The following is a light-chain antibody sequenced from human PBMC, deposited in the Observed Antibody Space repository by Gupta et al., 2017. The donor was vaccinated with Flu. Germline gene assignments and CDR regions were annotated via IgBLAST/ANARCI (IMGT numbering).Light chain of an antibody. J-gene: IGKJ1*01. CDR1: QSISSY. Sequence: DIQMTQSPSSLSSVGDRVTITCRASQSISSYLNWYQQKPGKAPKLLIYAASSLQSGVPSRFSGSGSGTDFTLTISSLQPEDFATYYCQQSDSTLWTFGQGTKVEIK. CDR3: QQSDSTLWT. CDR2: AAS. V-gene: IGKV1-39*01.